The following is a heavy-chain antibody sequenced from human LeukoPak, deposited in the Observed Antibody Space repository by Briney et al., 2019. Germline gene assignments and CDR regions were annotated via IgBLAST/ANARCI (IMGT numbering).Heavy chain of an antibody. CDR2: AYYSGST. J-gene: IGHJ6*02. Sequence: SETLSLTCTVSGGSISSNYWSWIRQPPGKGLEWIGYAYYSGSTNYNPSLKSRVTISVDRSKNRFSLKLSSVTAADTAIYYCARTTGFYFGVDVWGQGTTVTVSS. V-gene: IGHV4-59*01. CDR1: GGSISSNY. D-gene: IGHD1-14*01. CDR3: ARTTGFYFGVDV.